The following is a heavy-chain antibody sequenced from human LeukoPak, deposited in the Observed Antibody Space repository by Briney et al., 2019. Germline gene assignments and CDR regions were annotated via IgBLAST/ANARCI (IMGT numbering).Heavy chain of an antibody. D-gene: IGHD3-22*01. Sequence: ASVKVSCKASGYTFTGYYMHWVRQAPGQGLEWMGWINPNSGGTNYAQKFQGRVTMTRDTSISTAYMELSRLRSDDTAVYYCARGYPHYYDCSGYYLGFFDYWGQGTLVTVSS. J-gene: IGHJ4*02. CDR1: GYTFTGYY. CDR2: INPNSGGT. CDR3: ARGYPHYYDCSGYYLGFFDY. V-gene: IGHV1-2*02.